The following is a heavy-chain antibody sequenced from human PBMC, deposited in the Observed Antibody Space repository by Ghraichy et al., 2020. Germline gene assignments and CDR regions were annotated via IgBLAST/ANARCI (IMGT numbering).Heavy chain of an antibody. CDR3: ARPSEPYGSGWYGAAFDV. D-gene: IGHD6-19*01. Sequence: GGSLRLSCAASGFAFDDYGMTWVRQSPGKGLEWVSSIYWNGGSTGYADSVKGRFTISKDNAKNSLYLQMNRLRAEDTALYYCARPSEPYGSGWYGAAFDVLGQGTVVTVSS. J-gene: IGHJ3*01. CDR2: IYWNGGST. V-gene: IGHV3-20*04. CDR1: GFAFDDYG.